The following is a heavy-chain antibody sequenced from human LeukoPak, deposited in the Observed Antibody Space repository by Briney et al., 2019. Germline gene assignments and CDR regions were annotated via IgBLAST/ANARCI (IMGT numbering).Heavy chain of an antibody. Sequence: ASVKVSCKASGYTFTSYYMHWVRQAPGQGLEWMGIIDPSGGSTSYAQKFQGRVTMTRDTSTSTVYMELSSLRSEDTAVYYCARRHHYDSSGYYLYYFDYWGQGTLVTVSS. CDR1: GYTFTSYY. D-gene: IGHD3-22*01. J-gene: IGHJ4*02. V-gene: IGHV1-46*01. CDR2: IDPSGGST. CDR3: ARRHHYDSSGYYLYYFDY.